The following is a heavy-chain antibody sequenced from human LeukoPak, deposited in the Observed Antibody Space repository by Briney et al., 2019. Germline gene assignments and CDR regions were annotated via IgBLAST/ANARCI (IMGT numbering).Heavy chain of an antibody. CDR2: IRSKANSYAT. Sequence: GGSLRLSCAASGFTFSSYAMHWVRQASGKGLEWVGRIRSKANSYATAYAASVKGRFTISRDDSKNTAYLQMNSLKTEDTAVYYCTRPCSGGSCRIDYWGQGTLVTVSS. V-gene: IGHV3-73*01. D-gene: IGHD2-15*01. J-gene: IGHJ4*02. CDR3: TRPCSGGSCRIDY. CDR1: GFTFSSYA.